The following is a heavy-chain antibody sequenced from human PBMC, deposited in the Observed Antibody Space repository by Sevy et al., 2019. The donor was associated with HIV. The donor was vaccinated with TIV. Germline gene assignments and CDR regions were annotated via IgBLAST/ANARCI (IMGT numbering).Heavy chain of an antibody. CDR3: ARGGNALGSSPPFDY. D-gene: IGHD6-6*01. Sequence: GGSLRLSCAASGFTFSSYSMNWVRQAPGKGLEWVSYISSSSSTIYYADSVKGRFTISRDNAKNSLYLQMNSLRDEATAVYYCARGGNALGSSPPFDYWGQGTLVTVSS. CDR1: GFTFSSYS. J-gene: IGHJ4*02. CDR2: ISSSSSTI. V-gene: IGHV3-48*02.